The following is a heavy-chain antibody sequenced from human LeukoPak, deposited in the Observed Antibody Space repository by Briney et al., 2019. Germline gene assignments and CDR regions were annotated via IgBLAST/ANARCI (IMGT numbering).Heavy chain of an antibody. CDR1: GFTFSSYG. CDR2: ISGSGGST. D-gene: IGHD6-19*01. Sequence: GGSLRLSCAASGFTFSSYGMSWVRQAPGKGLEWVSAISGSGGSTYYADSVKGRFTISRDNSKNTLYLQMNSLRAEDTAVYYCAKDLVAGPMFDYWGQGTLVTVSS. V-gene: IGHV3-23*01. CDR3: AKDLVAGPMFDY. J-gene: IGHJ4*02.